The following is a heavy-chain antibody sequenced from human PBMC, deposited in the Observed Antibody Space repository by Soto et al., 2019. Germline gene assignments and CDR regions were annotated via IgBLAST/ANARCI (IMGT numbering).Heavy chain of an antibody. CDR3: AREKVGTTFFDN. J-gene: IGHJ4*02. Sequence: SETLSLTCSVAGFAISRGYYWSWVRQPPGKGLEWIGSIYPSVSSYHNPSLATRLRLSIDTSKNQFTLNLTSVTAADTALYFCAREKVGTTFFDNWGQGIQVTVSS. D-gene: IGHD1-1*01. CDR2: IYPSVSS. V-gene: IGHV4-38-2*02. CDR1: GFAISRGYY.